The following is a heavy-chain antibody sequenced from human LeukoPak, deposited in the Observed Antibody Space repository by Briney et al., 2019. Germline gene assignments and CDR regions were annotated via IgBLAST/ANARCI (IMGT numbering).Heavy chain of an antibody. CDR1: EGSINTSF. CDR3: ARHMYGNVIDAFDI. Sequence: PSETLSLTCTVSEGSINTSFWSWIRQPPGKGLEWIGCVHYSGNTDYNPSLKSRVITSIDTSKKQFSLKLSSVTAADTAVYYCARHMYGNVIDAFDIWGQGTMVTVSS. V-gene: IGHV4-59*08. D-gene: IGHD4-23*01. CDR2: VHYSGNT. J-gene: IGHJ3*02.